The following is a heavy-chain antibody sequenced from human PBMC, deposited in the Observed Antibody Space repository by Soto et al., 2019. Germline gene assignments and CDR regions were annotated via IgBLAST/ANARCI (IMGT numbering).Heavy chain of an antibody. Sequence: SETLSLTCTVSGGSISSSSYYWGWIRQPPGKGLEWIGSIYYSGSTYYNPSLKSRVTISVDTSKNQFSLKLSSVTAADTAVYYCARHPSGHDYIWGSYPVASWGQGTLVTVSS. J-gene: IGHJ1*01. D-gene: IGHD3-16*01. V-gene: IGHV4-39*01. CDR3: ARHPSGHDYIWGSYPVAS. CDR2: IYYSGST. CDR1: GGSISSSSYY.